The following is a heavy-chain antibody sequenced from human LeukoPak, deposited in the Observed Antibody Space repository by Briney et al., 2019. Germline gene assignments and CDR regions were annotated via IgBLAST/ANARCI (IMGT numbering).Heavy chain of an antibody. CDR2: IYSGGST. D-gene: IGHD1-7*01. V-gene: IGHV3-66*01. CDR3: ARSSRELGGYAPWELMPPFDY. CDR1: GFTVSSNY. J-gene: IGHJ4*02. Sequence: GGSLRLSCAASGFTVSSNYMSWVRQAPGKGLEWVSVIYSGGSTYYADSVKGRFTLSRDNSKNTLYLQMNSLRAEDTAVYYCARSSRELGGYAPWELMPPFDYWGQGTLVTVSS.